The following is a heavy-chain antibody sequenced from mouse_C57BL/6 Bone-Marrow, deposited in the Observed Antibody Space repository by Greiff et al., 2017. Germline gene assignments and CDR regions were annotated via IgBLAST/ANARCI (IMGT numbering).Heavy chain of an antibody. J-gene: IGHJ4*01. Sequence: QVQLQQPGAELVMPGASVKLSCKASGYTFTSYWLHWVKQRPGQGLEWIGEIDSSDSYTNYNQKFKGKSTLTVDKSSSTAYMQLSSLTSEDSAVYYCAIYYGSSGDYWGQGTSVTVSS. CDR2: IDSSDSYT. CDR3: AIYYGSSGDY. V-gene: IGHV1-69*01. D-gene: IGHD1-1*01. CDR1: GYTFTSYW.